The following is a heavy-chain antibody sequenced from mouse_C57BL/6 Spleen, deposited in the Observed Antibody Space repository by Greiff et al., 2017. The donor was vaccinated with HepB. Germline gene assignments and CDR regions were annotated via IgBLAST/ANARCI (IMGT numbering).Heavy chain of an antibody. J-gene: IGHJ3*01. V-gene: IGHV1-18*01. D-gene: IGHD1-1*01. CDR3: ARTSYYYGSSYPFAY. CDR2: INPNNGGT. CDR1: GYTFTDYN. Sequence: EVKLQESGPELVKPGASVKIPCKASGYTFTDYNMDWVKQSHGKSLEWIGDINPNNGGTIYNQKFKGKATLTVDKSSSTAYMELRSLTSEDTAVYYCARTSYYYGSSYPFAYWGQGTLVTVSA.